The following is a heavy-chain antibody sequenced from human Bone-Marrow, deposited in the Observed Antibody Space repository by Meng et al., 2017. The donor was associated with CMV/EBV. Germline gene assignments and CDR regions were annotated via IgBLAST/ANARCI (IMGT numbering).Heavy chain of an antibody. CDR2: ISSSGSTI. CDR1: GFTLTRNW. J-gene: IGHJ4*02. V-gene: IGHV3-48*04. CDR3: ARPYYYDSSGYYNY. D-gene: IGHD3-22*01. Sequence: GGSLRLSCAASGFTLTRNWMTWVRQAPGKGLEWVSYISSSGSTIYYADSVKGRFTISRDNAKNSLYLQMNSLRAEDTAVYYCARPYYYDSSGYYNYWGQGTLVTVSS.